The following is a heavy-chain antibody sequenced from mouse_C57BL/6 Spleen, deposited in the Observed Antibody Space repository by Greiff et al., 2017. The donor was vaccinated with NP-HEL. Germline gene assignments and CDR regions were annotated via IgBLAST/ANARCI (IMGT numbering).Heavy chain of an antibody. CDR1: GYTFTDYN. Sequence: VQLKESGPELVKPGASVKIPCTASGYTFTDYNMDWVKQSHGKSLEWIGDINPNNGGTIYNQKFKGKATLTVDKSSSTAYMELRSLTSEDTAVYYCARGGYYDPWFAYWGQGTLVTVSA. D-gene: IGHD2-4*01. CDR3: ARGGYYDPWFAY. CDR2: INPNNGGT. J-gene: IGHJ3*01. V-gene: IGHV1-18*01.